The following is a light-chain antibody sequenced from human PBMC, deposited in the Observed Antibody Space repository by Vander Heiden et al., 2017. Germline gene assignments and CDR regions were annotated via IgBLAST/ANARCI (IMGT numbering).Light chain of an antibody. CDR3: LIWHTSAWV. Sequence: QAVLTQPSSLSASPGASASLTCTLRSDINVGTYRIYWYQQKPGSPPQYLLRYNSDSEKQQGSGVPSRFSGSKDASANAGILLISGLQSEDEADYYCLIWHTSAWVFGGGTKLTVL. V-gene: IGLV5-45*03. J-gene: IGLJ3*02. CDR2: YNSDSEK. CDR1: SDINVGTYR.